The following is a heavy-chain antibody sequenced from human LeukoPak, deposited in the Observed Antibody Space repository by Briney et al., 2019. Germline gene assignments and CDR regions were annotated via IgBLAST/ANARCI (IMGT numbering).Heavy chain of an antibody. CDR1: GFTFRSYA. CDR3: ARDTAAMYTYYYYGMDV. J-gene: IGHJ6*02. D-gene: IGHD2-2*01. CDR2: ISYDGSNK. Sequence: GRSLRLSCAACGFTFRSYAMQGVSQARGKGREGGAVISYDGSNKYYASSVKGRFTISRDNSKNPLYLQMNSLRPEDTAVYYCARDTAAMYTYYYYGMDVWGQGPTVTVSS. V-gene: IGHV3-30*04.